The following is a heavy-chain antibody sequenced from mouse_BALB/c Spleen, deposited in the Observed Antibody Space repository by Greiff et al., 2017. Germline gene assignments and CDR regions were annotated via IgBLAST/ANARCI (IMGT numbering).Heavy chain of an antibody. CDR1: GYTFTSYV. V-gene: IGHV1-14*01. J-gene: IGHJ4*01. Sequence: VQLKESGPELVKPGASVKMSCKASGYTFTSYVMHWVKQKPGQGLEWIGYINPYNDGTKYNEKFKGKATLTSDKSSSTAYMELSSLTSEDSAVYYCARTAWGYAMDYWGQGTSVTVSS. CDR3: ARTAWGYAMDY. D-gene: IGHD1-2*01. CDR2: INPYNDGT.